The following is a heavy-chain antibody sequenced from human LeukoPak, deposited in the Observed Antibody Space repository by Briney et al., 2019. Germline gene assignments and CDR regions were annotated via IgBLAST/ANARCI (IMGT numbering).Heavy chain of an antibody. CDR2: IYYSGST. CDR3: ARSPEGSSGYYTLVTPRKGYFDY. CDR1: GGSISSSSYY. D-gene: IGHD3-22*01. V-gene: IGHV4-39*07. J-gene: IGHJ4*02. Sequence: SETLSLTCTVSGGSISSSSYYWGWIRQPPGKGLEWIGSIYYSGSTYYNPSLKSRVTISVDTSKNQFSLKLRSVTAADTAVYYCARSPEGSSGYYTLVTPRKGYFDYWGQGTLVTVSS.